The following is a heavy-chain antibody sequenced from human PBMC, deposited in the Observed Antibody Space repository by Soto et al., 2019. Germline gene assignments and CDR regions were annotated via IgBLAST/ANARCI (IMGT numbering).Heavy chain of an antibody. CDR2: IIPFFGRT. V-gene: IGHV1-69*01. CDR1: GGTFSDYA. J-gene: IGHJ6*02. CDR3: VRAGRFGVVINGGMGV. D-gene: IGHD3-3*01. Sequence: QVQLVQSGAEVKKPGSSMKVSCKTFGGTFSDYAISWVRQAPGQGLEWMGGIIPFFGRTNYAQEFQGRVTITADESTSTAYMELSSLRHEDTAVYYCVRAGRFGVVINGGMGVWGQGTTVTVSS.